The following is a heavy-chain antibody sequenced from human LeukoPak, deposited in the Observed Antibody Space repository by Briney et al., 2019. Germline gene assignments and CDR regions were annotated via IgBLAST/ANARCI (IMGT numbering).Heavy chain of an antibody. J-gene: IGHJ4*02. Sequence: SETLSLTCAVYGGSFSGYYWSWIRQPPGKGLEWIGEINHSGSTNYNPSLKSRVTISVDTSKNQFSLKLSSVTAADTAVYYCASSDCSGGSCLYGVGYWGQGTLVTVSS. CDR2: INHSGST. CDR1: GGSFSGYY. D-gene: IGHD2-15*01. CDR3: ASSDCSGGSCLYGVGY. V-gene: IGHV4-34*01.